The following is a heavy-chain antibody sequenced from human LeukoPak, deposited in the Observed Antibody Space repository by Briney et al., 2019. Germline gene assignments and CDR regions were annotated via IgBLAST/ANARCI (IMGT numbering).Heavy chain of an antibody. CDR1: GGSFSGYY. D-gene: IGHD1-7*01. CDR2: INHSGST. Sequence: SGTLSLTCAVYGGSFSGYYWSWIRQPPGKGLEWIGEINHSGSTNYNPSLKSRVTISVDTSKNQFSLKLSSVTAADTAVYYCARDSELELIGWFDPWGQGTLVTVSS. J-gene: IGHJ5*02. V-gene: IGHV4-34*01. CDR3: ARDSELELIGWFDP.